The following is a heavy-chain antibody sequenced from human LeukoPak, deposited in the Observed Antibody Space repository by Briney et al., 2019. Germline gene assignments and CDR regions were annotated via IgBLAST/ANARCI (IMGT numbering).Heavy chain of an antibody. V-gene: IGHV4-38-2*01. CDR2: IYHSGST. J-gene: IGHJ4*02. CDR1: GYSISSGYY. D-gene: IGHD7-27*01. CDR3: ARPNPLGTLDS. Sequence: SETLSLTCAVSGYSISSGYYWGWIRQPPGKGLEWIGSIYHSGSTYYNPSLKSRVTISVDTSKNHLSLRLSSVTAADTAVYYCARPNPLGTLDSWGQGTLVTVSS.